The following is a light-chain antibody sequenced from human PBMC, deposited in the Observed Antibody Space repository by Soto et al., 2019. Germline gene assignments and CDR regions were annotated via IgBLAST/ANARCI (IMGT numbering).Light chain of an antibody. CDR1: EFLSSSY. Sequence: EIVLTQSPGTLSLSPGERATLSCRASEFLSSSYLVWYQQKPGQAPRLLIYAASRRATGIPDRFSGSGSATDNTLTINTLEPEDFAVYYCQQQCTFGQGTKVEIK. V-gene: IGKV3-20*01. J-gene: IGKJ2*02. CDR3: QQQCT. CDR2: AAS.